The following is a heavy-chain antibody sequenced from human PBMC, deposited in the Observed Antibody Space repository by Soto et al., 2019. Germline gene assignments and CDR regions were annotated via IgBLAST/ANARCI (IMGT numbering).Heavy chain of an antibody. CDR2: INHSGST. Sequence: PETLSLTCAVYGGSFSGYYWSWIRQPPGKGLEWIGEINHSGSTNYNPSLKSRVTISVDTSKNQFSLKLSSVTAADTAVYYCARGLITIFGVVTKVFDPWGQGTLVTVSS. CDR3: ARGLITIFGVVTKVFDP. D-gene: IGHD3-3*01. V-gene: IGHV4-34*01. J-gene: IGHJ5*02. CDR1: GGSFSGYY.